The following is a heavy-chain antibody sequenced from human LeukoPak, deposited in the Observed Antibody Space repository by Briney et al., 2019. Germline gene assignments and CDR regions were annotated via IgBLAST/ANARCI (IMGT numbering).Heavy chain of an antibody. V-gene: IGHV1-2*02. CDR1: GYTFTRYY. J-gene: IGHJ4*02. Sequence: ASLKVSCTPSGYTFTRYYMHWVRQAPGKGLEWMGWINPNSGGTNYAQKFQGRVTMTRDTSISTAYMELSRLRSDDTAVYYCAIKDYDILTGYPDYWGQGTLVTVSS. D-gene: IGHD3-9*01. CDR3: AIKDYDILTGYPDY. CDR2: INPNSGGT.